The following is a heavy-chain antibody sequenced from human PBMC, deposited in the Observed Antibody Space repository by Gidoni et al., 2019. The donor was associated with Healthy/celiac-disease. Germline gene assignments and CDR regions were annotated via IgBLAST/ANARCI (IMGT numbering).Heavy chain of an antibody. CDR1: GFNFSDYY. D-gene: IGHD6-13*01. Sequence: QVQLVESGGGLVKPGGSLRLSCAASGFNFSDYYMRWIRQAPGKGLEWVSYISSSSSYTNYADSVKGRFTISRDNAKNSLYLQMNSLRAEDTAVYYCAVLDSSSWYYGYWGQGTLVTVSS. CDR2: ISSSSSYT. V-gene: IGHV3-11*05. J-gene: IGHJ4*02. CDR3: AVLDSSSWYYGY.